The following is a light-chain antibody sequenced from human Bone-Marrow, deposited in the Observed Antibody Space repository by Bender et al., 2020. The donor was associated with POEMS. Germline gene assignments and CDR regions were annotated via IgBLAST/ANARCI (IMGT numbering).Light chain of an antibody. CDR1: SSNVGSYNL. CDR2: DGN. CDR3: SSYAGSSSVV. J-gene: IGLJ2*01. Sequence: QSALTQPASVSGSPGQSITISCTGTSSNVGSYNLVSWYQQHPGKAPKLIIYDGNRRPSGVSNRFSGSKAGNAASLTISGLQAEDEADYCCSSYAGSSSVVFGGGTELTVL. V-gene: IGLV2-23*01.